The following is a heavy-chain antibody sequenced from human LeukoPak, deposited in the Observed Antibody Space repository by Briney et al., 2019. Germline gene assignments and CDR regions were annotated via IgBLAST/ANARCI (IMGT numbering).Heavy chain of an antibody. V-gene: IGHV3-66*01. J-gene: IGHJ4*02. CDR2: IYSGGST. D-gene: IGHD1-26*01. CDR1: GFTVSNNY. Sequence: PAGSLRLSCAASGFTVSNNYMSWVRQAPGKGLEWVSLIYSGGSTHYTDSVKGRFNISRDNSKNTLYLQMNSLRADDTAVYYCAIRTGTYPYYFDYWGQGTLVTVSS. CDR3: AIRTGTYPYYFDY.